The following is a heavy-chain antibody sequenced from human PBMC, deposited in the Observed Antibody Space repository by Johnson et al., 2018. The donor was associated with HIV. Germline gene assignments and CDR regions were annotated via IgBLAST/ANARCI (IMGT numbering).Heavy chain of an antibody. CDR2: ISSSGSTI. CDR1: GFTFSDYY. J-gene: IGHJ3*02. D-gene: IGHD6-13*01. V-gene: IGHV3-11*04. CDR3: ARDWPWSSSWESDAFDI. Sequence: VESGGGLVKPGGSLRLSCAASGFTFSDYYMSWIRQAPGKGLEWVSYISSSGSTIYYADSVKGRFTISRDNAKNSLYLQMNSLRAEDTAVYYRARDWPWSSSWESDAFDIWGQGTMVTVSS.